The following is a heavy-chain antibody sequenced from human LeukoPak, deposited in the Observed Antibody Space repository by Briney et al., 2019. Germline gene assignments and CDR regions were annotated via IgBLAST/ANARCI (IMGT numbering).Heavy chain of an antibody. D-gene: IGHD3-16*01. Sequence: QSGGSLRLSCAASGFTFSRFSMWWVRQAPGKGLEWVSGISGIGDATFYADSVKGRFTISRDNSKNTLYLQTHSLRAEDTAVYHCAKDRAMYSYASFDYWGQGTLVIASS. CDR2: ISGIGDAT. V-gene: IGHV3-23*01. J-gene: IGHJ4*02. CDR1: GFTFSRFS. CDR3: AKDRAMYSYASFDY.